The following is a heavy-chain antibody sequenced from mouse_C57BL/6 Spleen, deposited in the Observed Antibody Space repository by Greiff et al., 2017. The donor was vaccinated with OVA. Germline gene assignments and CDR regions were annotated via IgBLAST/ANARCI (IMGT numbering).Heavy chain of an antibody. V-gene: IGHV1-77*01. CDR2: IGPGRGST. CDR3: ARGDYSNLGYFDV. CDR1: GYTFTDYY. D-gene: IGHD2-5*01. Sequence: QVQLQQSGAELVKPGASVKISCKASGYTFTDYYINWVKQRPGQGLEWLGKIGPGRGSTYYNEKFKGKATLTADKSSSTAYMQLSSLTSEDSAVYFCARGDYSNLGYFDVWGTGTTFTVSS. J-gene: IGHJ1*03.